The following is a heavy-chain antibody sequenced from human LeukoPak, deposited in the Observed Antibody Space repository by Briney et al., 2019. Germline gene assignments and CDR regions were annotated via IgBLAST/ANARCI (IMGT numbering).Heavy chain of an antibody. CDR2: TNKEGTGT. D-gene: IGHD2-2*01. CDR3: ARAMGSSSYVLDV. Sequence: PGGSLRLSCAASGFTFSDYWMHWVRQAPGKGLMWVSRTNKEGTGTTYADSVRGRFTISRDNAKNTLLLQVNSLRAEDTGVYYCARAMGSSSYVLDVWGQGTMVTVSS. J-gene: IGHJ3*01. V-gene: IGHV3-74*01. CDR1: GFTFSDYW.